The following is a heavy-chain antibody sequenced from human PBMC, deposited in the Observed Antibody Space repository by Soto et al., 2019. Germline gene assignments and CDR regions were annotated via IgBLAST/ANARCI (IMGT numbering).Heavy chain of an antibody. V-gene: IGHV4-39*01. J-gene: IGHJ4*02. CDR3: ARLEGLATISYYFDF. D-gene: IGHD3-9*01. CDR2: IYFRGNT. CDR1: GDSINSDKYY. Sequence: PSETLSLTCSVSGDSINSDKYYWGWIRQPPGKGLEWIGSIYFRGNTYYNPSLQTRVTISLEKSKSQFSLKLNSVTAADSAVYFCARLEGLATISYYFDFWGQGALVTVSS.